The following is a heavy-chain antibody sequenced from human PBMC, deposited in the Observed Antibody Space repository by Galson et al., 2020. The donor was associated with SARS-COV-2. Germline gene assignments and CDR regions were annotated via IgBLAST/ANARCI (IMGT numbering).Heavy chain of an antibody. J-gene: IGHJ2*01. CDR1: GYSISTTTY. Sequence: SETLSLTCAVSGYSISTTTYWGWVRQPPGKGLEWIGSIYPSGSTYYTPSLKSRVTISLDTSRNQFSLTLHSVTAADTALYYCARQGVNMIVLVTVPGWFFDLWGRGTLVSVSS. CDR3: ARQGVNMIVLVTVPGWFFDL. D-gene: IGHD3-22*01. CDR2: IYPSGST. V-gene: IGHV4-38-2*01.